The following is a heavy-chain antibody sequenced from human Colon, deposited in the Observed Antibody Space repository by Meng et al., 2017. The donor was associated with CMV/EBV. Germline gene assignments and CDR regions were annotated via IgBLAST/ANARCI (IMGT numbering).Heavy chain of an antibody. CDR2: INQSGST. CDR1: GGSLSGYY. CDR3: AREAGPFFGVIVYDS. J-gene: IGHJ4*02. V-gene: IGHV4-34*01. D-gene: IGHD3-3*01. Sequence: QVPVQQWGAGLLKPSETLPLPCGVSGGSLSGYYWTWIRQSPGKGLEWIGEINQSGSTNYNPSLKSRVTVSVDTSKNQFSLRVTSVTAADSALYYCAREAGPFFGVIVYDSWGQGTLVTVSS.